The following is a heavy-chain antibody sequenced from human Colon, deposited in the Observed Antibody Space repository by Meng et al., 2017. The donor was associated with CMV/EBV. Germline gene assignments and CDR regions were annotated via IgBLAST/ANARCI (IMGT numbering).Heavy chain of an antibody. Sequence: GGSLRLSCAGSGVTFRNYAMSWVRQAPGKGLEWVGVIYAGGRKKYYADSVKGRFNISRDDSKNMLYMQMKSLRAQDTAVYYCAKGSLGWLYYGMDVWGQGTTVTVSS. V-gene: IGHV3-23*03. CDR3: AKGSLGWLYYGMDV. J-gene: IGHJ6*02. CDR1: GVTFRNYA. D-gene: IGHD3-3*01. CDR2: IYAGGRKK.